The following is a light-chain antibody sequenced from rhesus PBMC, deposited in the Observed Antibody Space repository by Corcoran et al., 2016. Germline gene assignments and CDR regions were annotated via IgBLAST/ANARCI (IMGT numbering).Light chain of an antibody. J-gene: IGKJ1*01. CDR3: LQDDATPWT. V-gene: IGKV1-94*01. Sequence: DIQMTQSPSALSASVGDRVTVTCRASQGINQELSWYQQKPGKAPSLLIHVASSLQTGVSSRVSGSGSGTDYSLTLNSLQPEEIATYNFLQDDATPWTFGQGTKVEI. CDR1: QGINQE. CDR2: VAS.